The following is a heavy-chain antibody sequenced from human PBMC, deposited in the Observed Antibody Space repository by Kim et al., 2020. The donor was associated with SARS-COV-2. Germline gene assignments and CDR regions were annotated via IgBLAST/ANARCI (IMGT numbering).Heavy chain of an antibody. J-gene: IGHJ5*02. CDR2: LYYSGST. D-gene: IGHD2-21*02. V-gene: IGHV4-30-4*01. CDR1: GGSINSGDHY. CDR3: AREGAYCGGDCYFDL. Sequence: SETLSLTCTVSGGSINSGDHYWSWIRQPPGKGLEWIGFLYYSGSTFYNPSLKSRTTMSVDTSRNQFSLKLSSVAAADTAVYYCAREGAYCGGDCYFDLWGQGIRVTVS.